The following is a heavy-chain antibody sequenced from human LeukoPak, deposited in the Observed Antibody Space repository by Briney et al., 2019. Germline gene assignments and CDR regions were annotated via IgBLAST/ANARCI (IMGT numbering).Heavy chain of an antibody. CDR3: ARGGSSSSYYNNYGMDV. Sequence: ASVKVSCKASGYSLTSFDINWVRQGSGQGLEWMGWMNPKRGNTGYAPTFQGRVTIARDTSIDTAFMELSSLRPDDTAVYYCARGGSSSSYYNNYGMDVWGQGTTITVSS. J-gene: IGHJ6*02. CDR2: MNPKRGNT. D-gene: IGHD6-13*01. V-gene: IGHV1-8*01. CDR1: GYSLTSFD.